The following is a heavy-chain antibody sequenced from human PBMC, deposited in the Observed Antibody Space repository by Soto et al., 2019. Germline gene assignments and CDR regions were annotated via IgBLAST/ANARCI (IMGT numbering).Heavy chain of an antibody. CDR3: VVAAPPYSFAY. D-gene: IGHD2-15*01. Sequence: QVQLVQSGAEVKKPGASVKVSCKASGYTFTSYGLSWVRQTPGQGLEWMGWISAYNGNTNYAQKLQRRVPMTTDTSPSTAYMERRSLRSDDTAVDYCVVAAPPYSFAYRGEGTLVTVSS. CDR1: GYTFTSYG. V-gene: IGHV1-18*01. J-gene: IGHJ4*02. CDR2: ISAYNGNT.